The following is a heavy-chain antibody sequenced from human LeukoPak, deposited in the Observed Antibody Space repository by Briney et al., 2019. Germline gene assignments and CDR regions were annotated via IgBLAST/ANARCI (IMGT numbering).Heavy chain of an antibody. J-gene: IGHJ4*02. Sequence: GGSLRLSCAASGFTFSSYWMSWVRQAPGKGLEWVANIKQDGSEKYYVDSVKGRFTISRDNAKNSLYLQMDSLRAEDTAVYYCARSIPGDSSGWYPNYWGQGTLVTVSS. CDR2: IKQDGSEK. V-gene: IGHV3-7*01. CDR1: GFTFSSYW. CDR3: ARSIPGDSSGWYPNY. D-gene: IGHD6-19*01.